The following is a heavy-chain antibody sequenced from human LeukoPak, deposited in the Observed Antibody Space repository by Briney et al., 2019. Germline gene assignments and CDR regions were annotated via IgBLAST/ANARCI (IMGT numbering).Heavy chain of an antibody. Sequence: SETLSLTCTASGGSIGSTNCYWGWIRQPPGKGLEWIGIIYYSGSTYHNPSLKSRVTISVDTSKDQFSLKLTSVTAADTAVYYCARSQSAVTNLFYFDYWGQGMLVTVSS. CDR1: GGSIGSTNCY. CDR3: ARSQSAVTNLFYFDY. D-gene: IGHD4-17*01. J-gene: IGHJ4*02. CDR2: IYYSGST. V-gene: IGHV4-39*01.